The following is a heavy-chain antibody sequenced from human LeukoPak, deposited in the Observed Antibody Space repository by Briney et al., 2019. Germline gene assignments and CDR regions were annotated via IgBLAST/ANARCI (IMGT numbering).Heavy chain of an antibody. CDR3: ARRYYDFWSGYYTGYFDY. CDR2: IYPGDSDT. J-gene: IGHJ4*02. CDR1: GYSFTSYW. Sequence: GESLKISCKGSGYSFTSYWIGWVRQMPGKGLEWMGIIYPGDSDTRYSPSFQGQVTISADKSISTAYLQWSSLKASDTAMYYCARRYYDFWSGYYTGYFDYWGQGTLVTVSS. V-gene: IGHV5-51*01. D-gene: IGHD3-3*01.